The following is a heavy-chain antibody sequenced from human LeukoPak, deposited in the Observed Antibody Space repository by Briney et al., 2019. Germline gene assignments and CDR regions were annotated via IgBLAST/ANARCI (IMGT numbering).Heavy chain of an antibody. V-gene: IGHV3-7*01. J-gene: IGHJ4*02. CDR2: INQDGSEK. Sequence: GGSLRLSCAASGFIFNSYWMTWVRQTPGKGLEWVANINQDGSEKHYVDSVKGRLTISRDNAKNSLYLQLNSLRAEDTGFYYCGRGYARGFWGQGTLVTVSS. D-gene: IGHD2-2*01. CDR1: GFIFNSYW. CDR3: GRGYARGF.